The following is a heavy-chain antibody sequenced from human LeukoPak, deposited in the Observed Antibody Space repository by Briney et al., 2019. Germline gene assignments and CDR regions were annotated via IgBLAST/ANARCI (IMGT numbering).Heavy chain of an antibody. CDR3: AREILGTYYYMDV. Sequence: GGSLRLSCAAVGFTVSSNYMSWVRQAPGKGLEWVSVIYSGGSTYYADCVEGRFTISRDNSKNTLYLQMNSLRAEDTAVYYCAREILGTYYYMDVWGKGTTVTVCS. V-gene: IGHV3-66*02. D-gene: IGHD3-3*01. CDR1: GFTVSSNY. J-gene: IGHJ6*03. CDR2: IYSGGST.